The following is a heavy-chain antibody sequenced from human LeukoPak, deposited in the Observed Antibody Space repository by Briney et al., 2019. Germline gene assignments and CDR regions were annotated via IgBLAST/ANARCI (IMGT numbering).Heavy chain of an antibody. V-gene: IGHV4-30-2*01. CDR1: GGSISSGGYS. CDR2: IYHSRST. J-gene: IGHJ4*02. Sequence: SETLSLTCAVSGGSISSGGYSWSWIRQPPGKGLEWIGYIYHSRSTYYNPSLKSRVTISVDRSKNQFSLKLSSVTAADTAVYYCARGRSSIAARFDYWGQGTLVTVSS. D-gene: IGHD6-6*01. CDR3: ARGRSSIAARFDY.